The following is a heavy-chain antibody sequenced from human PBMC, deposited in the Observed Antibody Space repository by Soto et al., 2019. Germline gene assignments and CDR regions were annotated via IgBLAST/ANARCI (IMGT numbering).Heavy chain of an antibody. CDR3: DRQVHPGYSSD. CDR1: GYTFTSYD. D-gene: IGHD2-15*01. V-gene: IGHV1-8*01. J-gene: IGHJ4*02. Sequence: ASVKVSCKASGYTFTSYDINWVRQAPGQGLEWVGWINPTSEYTAHAQKFQGRVTLTREISTATAYMELSSLTSEDTAVYFCDRQVHPGYSSDWGPGTPVTVSS. CDR2: INPTSEYT.